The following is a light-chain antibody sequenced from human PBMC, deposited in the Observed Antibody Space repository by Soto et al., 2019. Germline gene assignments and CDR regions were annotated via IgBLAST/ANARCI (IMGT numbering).Light chain of an antibody. V-gene: IGKV3-15*01. CDR2: GAS. J-gene: IGKJ4*01. Sequence: EIVMTQSPATLSVSPGERATLSCRASQSISNNLTWFQQRPGQAPRLLIYGASTRATGIPARFSGSGSGTEFTLTISSLQSEDFAVYYCQQYNNWPLPFGGGTKVDI. CDR1: QSISNN. CDR3: QQYNNWPLP.